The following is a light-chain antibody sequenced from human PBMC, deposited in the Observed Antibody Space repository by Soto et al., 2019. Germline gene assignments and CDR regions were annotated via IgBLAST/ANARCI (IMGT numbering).Light chain of an antibody. J-gene: IGKJ1*01. CDR2: GVS. CDR1: QSVGSN. CDR3: QQYAVWPPQT. Sequence: DIVMTQSPATLSVSPGEGATLSCRASQSVGSNLAWYQQKPAQAPRLLIYGVSTRATGTPARFSGSGSGTEFTLTISSVQSEDFAVYYCQQYAVWPPQTFGQGTKVDIK. V-gene: IGKV3-15*01.